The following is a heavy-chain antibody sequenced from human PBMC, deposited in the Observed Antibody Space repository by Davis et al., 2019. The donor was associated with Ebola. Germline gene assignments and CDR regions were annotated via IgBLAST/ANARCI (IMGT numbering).Heavy chain of an antibody. CDR2: ISGSGGST. D-gene: IGHD6-13*01. Sequence: PAGSLRLSCAASGFTFSSYAMSWVRQAPGKGLEWVSAISGSGGSTYYADSVKGRFTISRDNSKNTLYLQMNSLRVEDTAVYYCLVQQQLVTETEYWGQGTLVTVSS. CDR1: GFTFSSYA. V-gene: IGHV3-23*01. CDR3: LVQQQLVTETEY. J-gene: IGHJ4*02.